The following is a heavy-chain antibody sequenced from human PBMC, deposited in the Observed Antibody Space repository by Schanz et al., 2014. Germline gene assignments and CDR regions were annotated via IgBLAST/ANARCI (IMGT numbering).Heavy chain of an antibody. J-gene: IGHJ3*02. CDR2: IKEDGSVK. V-gene: IGHV3-7*01. CDR3: ARKMKVGVYGGKGNDSLDI. CDR1: GFNFSDYA. D-gene: IGHD3-22*01. Sequence: EVQLLESGGGLVQPGGSLRLSCAASGFNFSDYAMAWVRQAPGKGLEWVANIKEDGSVKDYVDSVKGRFTISRDNAKNSLYLEMNSLRAEDTAVYYCARKMKVGVYGGKGNDSLDIWGQGTMVTVSS.